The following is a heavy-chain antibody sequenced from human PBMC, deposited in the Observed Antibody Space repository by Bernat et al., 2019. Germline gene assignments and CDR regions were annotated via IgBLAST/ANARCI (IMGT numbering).Heavy chain of an antibody. CDR1: GFTFSNYW. CDR2: IKEDGSEK. D-gene: IGHD1-1*01. V-gene: IGHV3-7*01. CDR3: ARGRWKY. J-gene: IGHJ4*02. Sequence: EVQLVESGGGLVQPGESLRLSCTASGFTFSNYWMSWVRQAPGKGLEWVANIKEDGSEKYYVDSVKGRFTISRDNAKNSLDLQMNSLRTEDTAVYYCARGRWKYRGQGTLVTVSS.